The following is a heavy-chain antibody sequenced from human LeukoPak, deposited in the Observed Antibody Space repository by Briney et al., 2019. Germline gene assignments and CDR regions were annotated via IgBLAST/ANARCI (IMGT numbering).Heavy chain of an antibody. CDR2: ISYDGSNK. D-gene: IGHD6-13*01. CDR3: AKDLSQQLVFTADY. V-gene: IGHV3-30*18. J-gene: IGHJ4*02. Sequence: VISYDGSNKYYANSVKGRFTISRDNSKNTLYLQMNSLRAEDTAVYYCAKDLSQQLVFTADYWGQGTLVTVSS.